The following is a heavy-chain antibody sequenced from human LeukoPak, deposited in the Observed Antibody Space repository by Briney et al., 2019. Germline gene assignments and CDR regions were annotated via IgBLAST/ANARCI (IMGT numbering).Heavy chain of an antibody. J-gene: IGHJ4*02. V-gene: IGHV3-23*01. CDR1: GFTFSNRG. CDR3: ARETSDGDFDY. Sequence: GGSLRLSCAGSGFTFSNRGMSWVRQAPGKGLEWVSGSIGSGGSAFYADSVKGRFSISRDTSKNTLFLHMNNLRAGDTAVYYCARETSDGDFDYWGQGTLVTVSS. CDR2: SIGSGGSA.